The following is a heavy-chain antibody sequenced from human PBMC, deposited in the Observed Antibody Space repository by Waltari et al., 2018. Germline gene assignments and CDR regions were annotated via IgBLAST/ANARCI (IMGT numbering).Heavy chain of an antibody. CDR1: GYTFTGYS. Sequence: QVQLVQSGAEVKKPGASVKVSCKASGYTFTGYSMHWVRQAPGQGLEWMGWINPNSGGTNNAQKFQGRVTMTRDTSISTAYMELSRLRSDDTAVYYCARLAGPGGVHSKKIDYWGQGTLVTVSS. D-gene: IGHD4-4*01. J-gene: IGHJ4*02. CDR2: INPNSGGT. V-gene: IGHV1-2*02. CDR3: ARLAGPGGVHSKKIDY.